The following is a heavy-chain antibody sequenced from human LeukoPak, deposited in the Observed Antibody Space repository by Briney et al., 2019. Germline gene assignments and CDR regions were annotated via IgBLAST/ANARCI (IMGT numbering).Heavy chain of an antibody. CDR3: AKKLRWDCSSTNCPKGDCFDP. V-gene: IGHV3-49*03. CDR2: IRSKPYGGTT. J-gene: IGHJ5*02. D-gene: IGHD2-2*01. Sequence: GGSLRLSCTTSGFTFGDYAVSWFRQAPGKGLEWVGFIRSKPYGGTTEYAASVKGRFTISRDDSKSIAYLQMNSLRAEDTAVYYCAKKLRWDCSSTNCPKGDCFDPWGQGTLVTVSS. CDR1: GFTFGDYA.